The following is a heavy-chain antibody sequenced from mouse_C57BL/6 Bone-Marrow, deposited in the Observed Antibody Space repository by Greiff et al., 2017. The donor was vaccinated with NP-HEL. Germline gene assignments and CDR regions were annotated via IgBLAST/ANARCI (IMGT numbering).Heavy chain of an antibody. CDR3: AAIYYDYDGGCYFDY. Sequence: QVQLQQPGAELVKPGASVKLSCKASGYTFTSYWMHWVKQRPGRGLEWIGRIDPNSGGTKYNEKFKSKATLTVDKPSSTACMQLSSLRSEDSAVYYCAAIYYDYDGGCYFDYWGQGTTLTVSS. D-gene: IGHD2-4*01. J-gene: IGHJ2*01. CDR2: IDPNSGGT. V-gene: IGHV1-72*01. CDR1: GYTFTSYW.